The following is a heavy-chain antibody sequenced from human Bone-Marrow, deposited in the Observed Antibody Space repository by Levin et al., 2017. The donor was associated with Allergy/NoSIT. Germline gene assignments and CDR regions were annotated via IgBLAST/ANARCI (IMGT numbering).Heavy chain of an antibody. D-gene: IGHD3-10*01. V-gene: IGHV3-69-1*02. J-gene: IGHJ3*01. CDR3: AREVRGGNGDGFDV. CDR2: LSSGWSR. CDR1: GFTISDYN. Sequence: GESLKISCGASGFTISDYNMHWVRKVPGQGLQWVSYLSSGWSRTPDQGRFTISSDTAENSLYLHMDSLRTEDTAVYYCAREVRGGNGDGFDVWGQGTLVTVSS.